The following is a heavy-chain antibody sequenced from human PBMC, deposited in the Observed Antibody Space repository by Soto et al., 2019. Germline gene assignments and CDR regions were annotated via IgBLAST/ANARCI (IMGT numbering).Heavy chain of an antibody. V-gene: IGHV4-59*01. D-gene: IGHD5-12*01. J-gene: IGHJ4*02. CDR1: GSSISSSY. CDR3: ARGGNRYSNVASGVGGFDY. CDR2: VYHTGST. Sequence: ETLSLTCTFSGSSISSSYWSWIRQSPGKGLEWIGYVYHTGSTNYNPSLKSRVTISLDTSKSQFSLNLTSLTTADTAVYFCARGGNRYSNVASGVGGFDYWGQGSLVTVSS.